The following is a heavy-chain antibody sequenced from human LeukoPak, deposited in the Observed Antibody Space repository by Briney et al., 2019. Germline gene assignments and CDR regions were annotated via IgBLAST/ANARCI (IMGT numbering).Heavy chain of an antibody. CDR1: GFTVSSNY. J-gene: IGHJ3*02. Sequence: PGGSLRLSCVASGFTVSSNYMRWVRQAPGKGLVWVSVIYSGGNTYYADSVKGRFTISRADSQNTLYLKTNSLRAEDTAVYYCARDPSGNGHVFDIWGQGTMVTVSS. V-gene: IGHV3-66*01. D-gene: IGHD3-10*01. CDR3: ARDPSGNGHVFDI. CDR2: IYSGGNT.